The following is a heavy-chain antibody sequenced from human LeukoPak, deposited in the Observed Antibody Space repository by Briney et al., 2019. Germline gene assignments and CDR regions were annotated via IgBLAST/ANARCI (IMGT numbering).Heavy chain of an antibody. CDR3: ARGRRITMVRGVSRVNPFDI. CDR2: IYTSGST. CDR1: GGSISSYY. J-gene: IGHJ3*02. Sequence: SETLSLTCTVSGGSISSYYWSWIRQPAGKGLEWIGRIYTSGSTNCNPSLKSRVTMSVDTSKNQFSLKLSSVTAADTAVYYCARGRRITMVRGVSRVNPFDIWGQGTMVTVSS. V-gene: IGHV4-4*07. D-gene: IGHD3-10*01.